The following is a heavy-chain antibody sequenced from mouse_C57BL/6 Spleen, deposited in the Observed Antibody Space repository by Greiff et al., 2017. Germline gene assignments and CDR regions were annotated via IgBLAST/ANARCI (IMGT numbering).Heavy chain of an antibody. J-gene: IGHJ3*01. V-gene: IGHV1-7*01. CDR3: ARGGYGSSSWFAY. Sequence: QVQLKESGAELAKPGASVQLSCKASGYTFTSYWMHWVKQRPGQGLEWIGYINPSSGYTKYNQKFKDKATLTADKSSSTAYMQLSSLTYEDSAVYYCARGGYGSSSWFAYWGQGTLVTVSA. D-gene: IGHD1-1*01. CDR2: INPSSGYT. CDR1: GYTFTSYW.